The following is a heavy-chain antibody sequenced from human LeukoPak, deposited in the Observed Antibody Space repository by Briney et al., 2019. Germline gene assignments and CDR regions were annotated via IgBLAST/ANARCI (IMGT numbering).Heavy chain of an antibody. D-gene: IGHD6-19*01. V-gene: IGHV4-34*01. J-gene: IGHJ5*02. CDR2: INHSGST. CDR3: ATGVAGTRGWLDP. CDR1: GGSFSGYY. Sequence: SETLSLTCAVYGGSFSGYYWSWIRQPPGKGLEWIGEINHSGSTNYNPSLKSRVTISVDTSKNQFSLKLSSVTAADTAVYYCATGVAGTRGWLDPWGQRTLVTVSS.